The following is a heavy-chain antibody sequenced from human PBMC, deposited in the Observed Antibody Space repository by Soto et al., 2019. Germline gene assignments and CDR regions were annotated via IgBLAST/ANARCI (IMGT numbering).Heavy chain of an antibody. Sequence: EVQLLESGGGLVQPGGSLRLSCAASGFTFINYAMNWVRQAPGKGLEWVSGISGGGGDTVYADSVKGRFTISRDNSKNMLYLQMNRLRAEDTAIYFCAKGRGAMTVAVGDLWGQGTLVTVSS. J-gene: IGHJ5*02. V-gene: IGHV3-23*01. CDR1: GFTFINYA. CDR2: ISGGGGDT. CDR3: AKGRGAMTVAVGDL. D-gene: IGHD3-22*01.